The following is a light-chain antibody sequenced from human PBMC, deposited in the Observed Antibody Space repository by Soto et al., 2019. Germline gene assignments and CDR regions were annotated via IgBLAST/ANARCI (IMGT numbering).Light chain of an antibody. V-gene: IGLV3-21*04. CDR1: RIGRKS. J-gene: IGLJ1*01. CDR3: QVWDSSSDHYV. CDR2: YDN. Sequence: SYELTQPPSESVAPGETASISCGGDRIGRKSVHWYQQKPGQAPVLVMYYDNDRPSEIPERFSGFNSGNTATLDISEVEAGDEADYYCQVWDSSSDHYVFGPGTKLTVL.